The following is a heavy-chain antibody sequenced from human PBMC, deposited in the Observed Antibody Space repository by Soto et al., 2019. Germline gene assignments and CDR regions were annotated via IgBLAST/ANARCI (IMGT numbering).Heavy chain of an antibody. CDR1: GGSISSSSYY. CDR3: ARHRPNHSRYSGYDRPYYYDGMDV. D-gene: IGHD5-12*01. CDR2: IYYSGST. V-gene: IGHV4-39*01. Sequence: PSETLSLTCTVSGGSISSSSYYWGWIRQPPGKGLEWIGSIYYSGSTYYNPSLKSRVTISVDTSKNQFSLKLSSVTAADTAVYYCARHRPNHSRYSGYDRPYYYDGMDVWGQGTTVTVSS. J-gene: IGHJ6*02.